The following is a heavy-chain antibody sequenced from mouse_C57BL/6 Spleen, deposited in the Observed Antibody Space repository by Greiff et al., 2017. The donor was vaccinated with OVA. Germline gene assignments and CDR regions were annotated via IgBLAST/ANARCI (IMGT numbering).Heavy chain of an antibody. CDR3: TRRGNYPYYFDY. CDR1: GYTFTDYE. Sequence: SGAELVRPGASVTLSCKASGYTFTDYEMHWVKQTPVHGLEWIGAIDPETGGTAYNQKFKGKAILTADKSSSTAYMDLRSLTSEDSAVYYCTRRGNYPYYFDYWGQGTTLTVSS. J-gene: IGHJ2*01. D-gene: IGHD2-1*01. V-gene: IGHV1-15*01. CDR2: IDPETGGT.